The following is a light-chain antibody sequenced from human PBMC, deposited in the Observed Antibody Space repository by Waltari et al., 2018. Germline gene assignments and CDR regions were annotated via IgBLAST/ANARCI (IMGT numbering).Light chain of an antibody. CDR1: QSVSSN. J-gene: IGKJ2*01. CDR3: QQYNNWPPGDT. Sequence: EIVMTQSPATLSVSPGERATLSCRASQSVSSNLAWYQQKPGQAPRLLIYGASTRATGIPARFIGSGSGTEFTLTISSRQSEDFAVYYCQQYNNWPPGDTFGQGTKLESK. CDR2: GAS. V-gene: IGKV3-15*01.